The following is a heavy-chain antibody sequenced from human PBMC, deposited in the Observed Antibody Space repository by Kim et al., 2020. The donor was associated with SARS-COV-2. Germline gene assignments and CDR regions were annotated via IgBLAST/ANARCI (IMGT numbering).Heavy chain of an antibody. J-gene: IGHJ1*01. Sequence: DSVEGRFTIARENTKNTLYLQMNRLRTEDTAVYYCAREAYSSSWGEYFQYWGQGTLVTVSS. CDR3: AREAYSSSWGEYFQY. V-gene: IGHV3-30*01. D-gene: IGHD6-13*01.